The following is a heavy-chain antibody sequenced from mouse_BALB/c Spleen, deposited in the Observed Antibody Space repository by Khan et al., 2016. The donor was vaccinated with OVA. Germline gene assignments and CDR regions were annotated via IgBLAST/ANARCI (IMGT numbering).Heavy chain of an antibody. CDR2: IWGDGNT. CDR1: GFSLTSYG. Sequence: QVQLKESGPGLVAPSQSLSITCTVSGFSLTSYGVSWVRQPPGKGLEWLGVIWGDGNTTFHSALRSRLIISKDNSKSQVFLKLNSLQTDDTETYAWDKDRGYDAVDYWGQGTSVTVSS. CDR3: DKDRGYDAVDY. J-gene: IGHJ4*01. V-gene: IGHV2-3*01.